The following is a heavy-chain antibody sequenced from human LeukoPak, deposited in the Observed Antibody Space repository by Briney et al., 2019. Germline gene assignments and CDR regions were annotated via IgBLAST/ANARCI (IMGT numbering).Heavy chain of an antibody. Sequence: GGSLRLSCAASGFTFSSYSMNWVRQAPGKGLEWVSSISSSSSYIYYADSVKGRFTISRDDAKNSLYLQMNSLRAEDTAVYYCARADYGEKPYYFDYWGQGTLVTVSS. J-gene: IGHJ4*02. CDR3: ARADYGEKPYYFDY. D-gene: IGHD4-17*01. CDR2: ISSSSSYI. CDR1: GFTFSSYS. V-gene: IGHV3-21*01.